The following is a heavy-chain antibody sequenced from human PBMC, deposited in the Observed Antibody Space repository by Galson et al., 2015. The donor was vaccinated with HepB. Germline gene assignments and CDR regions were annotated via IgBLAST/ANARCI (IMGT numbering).Heavy chain of an antibody. CDR1: GFTFSSYA. V-gene: IGHV3-23*01. J-gene: IGHJ4*02. Sequence: SLRLSCAASGFTFSSYAMSWVRQAPGKGLEWVSAISGSGGSTYYADSVKGRFTVSRDNSKNTLNLQMNRLRAEDTAVYYCAKRGRPLRFLEWANREYYFDYWGQGTLVTVSS. CDR3: AKRGRPLRFLEWANREYYFDY. CDR2: ISGSGGST. D-gene: IGHD3-3*01.